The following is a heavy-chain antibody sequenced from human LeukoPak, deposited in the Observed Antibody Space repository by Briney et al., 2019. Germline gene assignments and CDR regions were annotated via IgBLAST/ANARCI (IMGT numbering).Heavy chain of an antibody. D-gene: IGHD1-20*01. CDR3: ARGHGKTTGNWRGWDWIDA. J-gene: IGHJ5*02. V-gene: IGHV4-59*02. Sequence: AETLSLTCTVSGGPVRGYYWRCMRHPPGKAVECIGYIYSSGNTMYNPSLTSRVTISLDTSKNQSSLIRTSVTAADTAVHYCARGHGKTTGNWRGWDWIDAWGPGTLVTVSS. CDR1: GGPVRGYY. CDR2: IYSSGNT.